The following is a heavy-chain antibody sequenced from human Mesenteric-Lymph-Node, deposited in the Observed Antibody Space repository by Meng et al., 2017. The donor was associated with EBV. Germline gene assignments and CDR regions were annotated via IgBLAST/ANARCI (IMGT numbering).Heavy chain of an antibody. J-gene: IGHJ4*02. CDR1: GGSISSGGYS. V-gene: IGHV4-30-2*01. Sequence: LESGAGLGKAPETLPLTCAVSGGSISSGGYSWNWICQPPGKGLEWIGEIYHSGSTNYNPSLKSRVTISVDKSKNQFSLKLSSVTAADTAVYYCARVNDSSGYLDYWGQGTLVTVSS. CDR2: IYHSGST. D-gene: IGHD3-22*01. CDR3: ARVNDSSGYLDY.